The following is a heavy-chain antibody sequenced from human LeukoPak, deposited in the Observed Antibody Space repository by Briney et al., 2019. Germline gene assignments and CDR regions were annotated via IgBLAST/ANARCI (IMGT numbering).Heavy chain of an antibody. CDR1: GFTFSKYT. V-gene: IGHV3-30*04. CDR2: ISDDGSNK. D-gene: IGHD3-10*01. J-gene: IGHJ4*02. Sequence: GRSLRLSCEASGFTFSKYTMDWVRQAPGKGPEGVAAISDDGSNKYYADSVKGRFTISRDNSKNTLYLQLNSLRTEDTAVYYCVPEISVRGASRFDYWGQGTLVTVSS. CDR3: VPEISVRGASRFDY.